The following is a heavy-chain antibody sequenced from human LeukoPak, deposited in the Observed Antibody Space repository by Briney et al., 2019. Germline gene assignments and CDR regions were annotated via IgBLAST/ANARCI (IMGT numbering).Heavy chain of an antibody. D-gene: IGHD3-22*01. Sequence: PSETLSLTCTVSGGPISRYYWSWIRQPPGKGLEWIGHIYDSGITNYNPSLKSRVTISVDTSKNQLSLKLSSVTAADTAVYYCARGWDYYDSSGSLYDYWGQGTLVTVSS. CDR3: ARGWDYYDSSGSLYDY. CDR2: IYDSGIT. V-gene: IGHV4-59*01. J-gene: IGHJ4*02. CDR1: GGPISRYY.